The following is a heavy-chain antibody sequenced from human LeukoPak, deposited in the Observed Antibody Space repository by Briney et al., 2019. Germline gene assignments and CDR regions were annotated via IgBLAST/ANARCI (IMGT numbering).Heavy chain of an antibody. CDR3: ARAGLRYFDWLSRREYYYYYYRDV. J-gene: IGHJ6*03. Sequence: GGSLRLSCAASGFTFADYGMSWVRQAPGKGLEWVSGINWNGGSTGHADSVKGRFTISRDNAKNSLYLQMNSLRAEDTALYYCARAGLRYFDWLSRREYYYYYYRDVWGKGTTVTVSS. V-gene: IGHV3-20*04. D-gene: IGHD3-9*01. CDR2: INWNGGST. CDR1: GFTFADYG.